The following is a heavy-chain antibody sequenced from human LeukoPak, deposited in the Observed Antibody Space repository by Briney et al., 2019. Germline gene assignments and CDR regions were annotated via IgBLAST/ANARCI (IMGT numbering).Heavy chain of an antibody. D-gene: IGHD5-18*01. V-gene: IGHV3-23*01. CDR2: ISGSGGST. CDR3: TKGTIWLPFDY. Sequence: PGGSLRLSCAASGFTFSNYAMSWARQAPGKGLEWVSAISGSGGSTYYADSVKGRFTISRDNSKNTLYLQMNSLRAEDTAVYYRTKGTIWLPFDYWGQGTLVTVSS. J-gene: IGHJ4*02. CDR1: GFTFSNYA.